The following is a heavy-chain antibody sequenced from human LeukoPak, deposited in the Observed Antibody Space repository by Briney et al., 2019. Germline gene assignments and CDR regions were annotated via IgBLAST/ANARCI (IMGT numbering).Heavy chain of an antibody. CDR2: IHYTGST. Sequence: KASETLSLTFTVSGGSISSHFWSWIRQPPGKGLEWIGYIHYTGSTNYNPSLKSRVTISVDTSKNQFSLKLSSVTAADTAVYYCARDGYSGSSLFDYWGQGTLVTVSS. D-gene: IGHD1-26*01. CDR3: ARDGYSGSSLFDY. J-gene: IGHJ4*02. CDR1: GGSISSHF. V-gene: IGHV4-59*11.